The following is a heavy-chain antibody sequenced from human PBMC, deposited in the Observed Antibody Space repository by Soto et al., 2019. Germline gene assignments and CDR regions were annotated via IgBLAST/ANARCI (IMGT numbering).Heavy chain of an antibody. CDR1: VYTFTSYV. D-gene: IGHD2-2*01. CDR3: ARAQYCSSTSCYYWFDP. Sequence: ASVKVSCKASVYTFTSYVMHWLRHAPGQRLEWMGWINAGNGNTKYSQKFQGRVTITRDTSASTAYMELSSLRSEDTAVYYCARAQYCSSTSCYYWFDPWGQGTLVTVSS. V-gene: IGHV1-3*01. J-gene: IGHJ5*02. CDR2: INAGNGNT.